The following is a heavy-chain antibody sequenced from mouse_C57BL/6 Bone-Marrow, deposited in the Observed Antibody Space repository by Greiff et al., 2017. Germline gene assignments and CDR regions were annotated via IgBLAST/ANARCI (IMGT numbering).Heavy chain of an antibody. D-gene: IGHD1-1*01. CDR3: TTTVVAFDY. V-gene: IGHV14-4*01. J-gene: IGHJ2*01. CDR1: GFNIKDDY. Sequence: VQLQQSGAELVRPGASVKLSCTASGFNIKDDYMHWVKQRPEQGLEWIGWIDPENGDTEYASKFQGKATITADTSSNTAYLQLSSLTSADTAVSYCTTTVVAFDYWGQGTTLTVSS. CDR2: IDPENGDT.